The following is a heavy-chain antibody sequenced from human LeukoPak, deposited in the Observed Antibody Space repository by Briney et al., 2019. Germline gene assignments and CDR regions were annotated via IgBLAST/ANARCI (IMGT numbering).Heavy chain of an antibody. CDR2: ISAYNGNT. Sequence: ASVKVSCKASGYTFTSYGISWVRQAPGQGLEWMGWISAYNGNTNYAQKLQGRVTMTTDTSTSTAYMELRSLRSDDTAVYYCATTSTYCSSTSCQKDYWGQGTLVTVSS. D-gene: IGHD2-2*01. CDR1: GYTFTSYG. V-gene: IGHV1-18*01. CDR3: ATTSTYCSSTSCQKDY. J-gene: IGHJ4*02.